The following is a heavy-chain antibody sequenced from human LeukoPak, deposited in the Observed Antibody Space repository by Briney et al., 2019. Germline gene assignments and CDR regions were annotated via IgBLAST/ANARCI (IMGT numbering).Heavy chain of an antibody. J-gene: IGHJ4*02. D-gene: IGHD3-10*01. CDR3: ARDGHYGSGHVDY. V-gene: IGHV1-8*03. CDR2: MNPNSGNT. Sequence: GTSVKVSCMASGYTFTSYDINWVRQATGQGIEWMGWMNPNSGNTGYAQKFQGRVTITRNTSISTAYMELSSLRSEDTAVYHRARDGHYGSGHVDYWGQGTLVTVSS. CDR1: GYTFTSYD.